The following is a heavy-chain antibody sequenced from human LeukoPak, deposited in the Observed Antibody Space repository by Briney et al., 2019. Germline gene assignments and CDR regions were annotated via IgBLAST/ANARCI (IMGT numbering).Heavy chain of an antibody. CDR2: INSDGSST. Sequence: PGGSLRLSCAAPGFTFSSYWMHWVRQAPGKGLVWVSRINSDGSSTSYADSVKGRFTISRDNAKNTLYLQMNSLRAEDTAVYYCATGYCSSTSCYAAHYWGQGTLVTVSS. J-gene: IGHJ4*02. CDR3: ATGYCSSTSCYAAHY. D-gene: IGHD2-2*03. V-gene: IGHV3-74*01. CDR1: GFTFSSYW.